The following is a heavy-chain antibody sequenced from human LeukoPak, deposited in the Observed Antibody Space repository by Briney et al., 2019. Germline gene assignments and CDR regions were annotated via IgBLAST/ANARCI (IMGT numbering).Heavy chain of an antibody. D-gene: IGHD3/OR15-3a*01. J-gene: IGHJ4*02. CDR1: GYTFTGYY. CDR2: INPNSGGT. CDR3: ARVWRSSSSSLIFVY. Sequence: LGASVKVSCKASGYTFTGYYMHWVRQAPGQGLEWMGWINPNSGGTNYAQKFQGRVTMTRDTSISTAYMELSRLRSDDTAVYYCARVWRSSSSSLIFVYWGQGTLVTVSS. V-gene: IGHV1-2*02.